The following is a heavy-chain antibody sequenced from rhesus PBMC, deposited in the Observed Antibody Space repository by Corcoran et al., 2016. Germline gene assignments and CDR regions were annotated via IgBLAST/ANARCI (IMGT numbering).Heavy chain of an antibody. D-gene: IGHD6-37*01. CDR3: ASSRRWLTFDY. J-gene: IGHJ4*01. CDR1: GGSISDSSY. CDR2: IYGNSAST. Sequence: QVQLQESGPGLVKPSETLSLTYAVPGGSISDSSYWNWIRQPPGKGLEGIGTIYGNSASTYYNPSLKSRVTSSKDTSKNQFFLKLSSVTAADTAVYYCASSRRWLTFDYWGQGVLVTVSS. V-gene: IGHV4S9*01.